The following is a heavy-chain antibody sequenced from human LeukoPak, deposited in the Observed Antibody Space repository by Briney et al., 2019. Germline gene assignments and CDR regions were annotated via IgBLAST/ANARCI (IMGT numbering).Heavy chain of an antibody. V-gene: IGHV3-7*01. D-gene: IGHD3-3*01. CDR1: GFTFSSYW. CDR2: LNPDGSRK. CDR3: ARDAYDDSSES. J-gene: IGHJ5*02. Sequence: HPGGSLRLSCAASGFTFSSYWITWVRQAPGKGLEWVANLNPDGSRKFYVDSVNGRFTISRDNAKNSLYLQMHSLRAEDTALYYCARDAYDDSSESWGQGTLVTVSS.